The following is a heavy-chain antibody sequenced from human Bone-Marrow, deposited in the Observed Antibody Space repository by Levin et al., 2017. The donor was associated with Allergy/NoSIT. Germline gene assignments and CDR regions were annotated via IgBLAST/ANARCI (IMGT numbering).Heavy chain of an antibody. CDR2: ITGSGGQT. CDR3: AKDPSVSCYVYVH. CDR1: GFTFSSYD. D-gene: IGHD2-8*01. J-gene: IGHJ4*02. V-gene: IGHV3-23*01. Sequence: GGSLRLSCAGSGFTFSSYDMSWVRQAPGKGLEWVSGITGSGGQTYYADSVKGRFTISRDNSKDTLYLDMNSVRVEDTATYYCAKDPSVSCYVYVHWGQGTGVTVSS.